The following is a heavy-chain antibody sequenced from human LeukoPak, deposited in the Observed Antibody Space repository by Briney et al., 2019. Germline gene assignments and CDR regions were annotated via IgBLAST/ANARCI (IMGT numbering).Heavy chain of an antibody. V-gene: IGHV3-66*01. J-gene: IGHJ6*02. D-gene: IGHD3-10*01. Sequence: GGSLRLSCAASGFTLSSNYMSWVRQAPGKGLEWVSVIYSGGSTYYADSVKGRFTISRDNSKNTLYLQMNSLRAEDTAVYYCARDRAYGSGSYYGMDVWGQGTTVTVSS. CDR2: IYSGGST. CDR3: ARDRAYGSGSYYGMDV. CDR1: GFTLSSNY.